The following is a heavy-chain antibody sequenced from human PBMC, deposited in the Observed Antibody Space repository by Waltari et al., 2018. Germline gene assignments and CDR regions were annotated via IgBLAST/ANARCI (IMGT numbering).Heavy chain of an antibody. V-gene: IGHV1-69*14. J-gene: IGHJ3*02. CDR1: GGTFSSYA. Sequence: QVQLVQSGAEVKKPGSSVKVSCKASGGTFSSYAISCVRQAPGQGLEWMGGIIPSLGTANYAQKFQGRVTITADKSTSTAYMELSSLRSEDTAVYYCARLFNPGTVVTPVAFDIWGQGTMVTVSS. CDR2: IIPSLGTA. CDR3: ARLFNPGTVVTPVAFDI. D-gene: IGHD2-21*02.